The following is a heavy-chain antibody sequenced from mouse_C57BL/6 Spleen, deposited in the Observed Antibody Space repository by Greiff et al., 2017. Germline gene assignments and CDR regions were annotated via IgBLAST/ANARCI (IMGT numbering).Heavy chain of an antibody. Sequence: QVQLQQPGAELVMPGASVKLSCKASGYTFTSYWMHWVKQRPGQGLEWIGEIDPSDSYTNYNQKFKGKSTLTVDKSSSTAYMQLSSLTSEDSAVYYCARGDGNYGAWFAYWGQGTLVTVSA. D-gene: IGHD2-1*01. CDR3: ARGDGNYGAWFAY. CDR1: GYTFTSYW. CDR2: IDPSDSYT. J-gene: IGHJ3*01. V-gene: IGHV1-69*01.